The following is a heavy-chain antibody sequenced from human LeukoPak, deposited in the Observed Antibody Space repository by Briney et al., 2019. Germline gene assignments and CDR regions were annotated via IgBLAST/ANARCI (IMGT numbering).Heavy chain of an antibody. Sequence: QPGGSLRLSCAASGFTFDDYAMHWVRQAPGKRLEWVSGISWNSGSIGYADSVKGRFTISRDNAKNSLYLQMNSLRAEDTALYYCAKEGYYYGMDVWGKGTTVTVSS. J-gene: IGHJ6*04. CDR3: AKEGYYYGMDV. CDR2: ISWNSGSI. CDR1: GFTFDDYA. V-gene: IGHV3-9*01.